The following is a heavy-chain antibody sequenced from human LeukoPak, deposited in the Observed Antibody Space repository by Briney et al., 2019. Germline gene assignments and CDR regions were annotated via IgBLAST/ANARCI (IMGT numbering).Heavy chain of an antibody. J-gene: IGHJ6*03. CDR3: ARESLGYCSGSTCYYFYMDF. V-gene: IGHV3-48*04. CDR1: GFTFSSYS. CDR2: ISGSSSTI. Sequence: GGSLRLFCAASGFTFSSYSMNWVRQAPGKGLEWLSYISGSSSTIYYADSVKGRFTISRDNAKNSQYLQMNSLRAEDTAVYYCARESLGYCSGSTCYYFYMDFWGKGTTVTVSS. D-gene: IGHD2-15*01.